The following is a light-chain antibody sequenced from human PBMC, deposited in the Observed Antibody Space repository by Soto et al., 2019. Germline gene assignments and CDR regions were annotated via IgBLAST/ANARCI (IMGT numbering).Light chain of an antibody. V-gene: IGLV2-14*01. CDR1: SSDVGGYNY. CDR3: SSYTSSSTGV. J-gene: IGLJ1*01. Sequence: QCVLTRPASGSGAPGQWLTISCTGTSSDVGGYNYVSWYQQHPGKAPKLLIYDVSNRPSGVSNRFSGSKSGNTASLTISGLQAEDEADYYCSSYTSSSTGVFGTGTKVTVL. CDR2: DVS.